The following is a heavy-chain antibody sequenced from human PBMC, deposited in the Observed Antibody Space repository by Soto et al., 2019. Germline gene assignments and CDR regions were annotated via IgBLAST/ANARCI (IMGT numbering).Heavy chain of an antibody. CDR1: GGSISSYY. CDR3: ARAPSLGWFDP. D-gene: IGHD7-27*01. CDR2: IYYSGST. V-gene: IGHV4-59*01. J-gene: IGHJ5*02. Sequence: SATLSLTCTVSGGSISSYYWSRIRQPPGKGLEWIGYIYYSGSTNYNPSLKSRVTISVDTSKNQFSLKLSSVTAADTAVYYCARAPSLGWFDPWGQGTLVTVS.